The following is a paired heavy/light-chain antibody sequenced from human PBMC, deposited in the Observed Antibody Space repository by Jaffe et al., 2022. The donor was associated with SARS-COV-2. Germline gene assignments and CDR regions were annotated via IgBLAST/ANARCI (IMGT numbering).Heavy chain of an antibody. CDR3: AKDPFDEYSSSPGSYYFDY. Sequence: EVQLLESGGGLVQPGGSLRLSCAASGFTFSSYAMSWVRQAPGKGLEWVSAISGSGGSTYYADSVKGRFTISRDNSKNTLYLQMNSLRAEDTAVYYCAKDPFDEYSSSPGSYYFDYWGQGTLVTVSS. V-gene: IGHV3-23*01. CDR2: ISGSGGST. J-gene: IGHJ4*02. CDR1: GFTFSSYA. D-gene: IGHD6-6*01.
Light chain of an antibody. CDR3: SSYTSSSTGVV. Sequence: QSALTQPASVSGSPGQSITISCTGTSSDVGGYNYVSWYQQHPGKAPKLMIYEVSNRPSGVPDRFSGSKSGNTASLTISGLQAEDEADYYCSSYTSSSTGVVFGGGTKLTVL. V-gene: IGLV2-14*01. CDR2: EVS. J-gene: IGLJ2*01. CDR1: SSDVGGYNY.